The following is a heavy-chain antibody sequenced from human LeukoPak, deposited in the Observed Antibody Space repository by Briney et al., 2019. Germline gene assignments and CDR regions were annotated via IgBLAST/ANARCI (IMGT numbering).Heavy chain of an antibody. CDR3: AKDRGYYDSSGYYGFGAFDI. CDR2: ISSSSSTI. V-gene: IGHV3-48*01. D-gene: IGHD3-22*01. J-gene: IGHJ3*02. CDR1: GFTFSTYS. Sequence: HPGGSLRLSCAASGFTFSTYSMNWVRQAPGKGLEWVSYISSSSSTIYYADSVKGRFTISRDNAKNSLYLQMNSLRAEDTAVYYCAKDRGYYDSSGYYGFGAFDIWGQGTMVTVSS.